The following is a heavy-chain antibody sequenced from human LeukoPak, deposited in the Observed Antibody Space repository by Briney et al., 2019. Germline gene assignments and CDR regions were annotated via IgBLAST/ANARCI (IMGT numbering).Heavy chain of an antibody. CDR1: GFTLSNHW. V-gene: IGHV3-7*01. D-gene: IGHD3-3*01. Sequence: GGSLRLSCAASGFTLSNHWMTWVRQVPGRGPEWVANVNRDGSETYYLDSVKGRFTISRDNSKNTLYLQMNSLRAEDTAVYYCARPTSYYDFWSGYDYWGQGTLVTVSS. J-gene: IGHJ4*02. CDR3: ARPTSYYDFWSGYDY. CDR2: VNRDGSET.